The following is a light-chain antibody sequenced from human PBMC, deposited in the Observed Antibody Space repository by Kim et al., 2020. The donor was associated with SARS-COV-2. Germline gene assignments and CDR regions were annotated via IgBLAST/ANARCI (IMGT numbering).Light chain of an antibody. V-gene: IGLV6-57*02. J-gene: IGLJ3*02. CDR3: QSYDSSNWV. Sequence: GKTVTISCTGSSGSIAINYVQWYQQRPGSAPTTVIYEDNQRPSGVPDRFSGSIDSSSSSASLTISGLKTEDEADYYCQSYDSSNWVFGGGTKLTVL. CDR2: EDN. CDR1: SGSIAINY.